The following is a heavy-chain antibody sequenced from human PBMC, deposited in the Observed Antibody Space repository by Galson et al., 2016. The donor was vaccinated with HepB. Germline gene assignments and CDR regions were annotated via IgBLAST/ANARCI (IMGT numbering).Heavy chain of an antibody. V-gene: IGHV3-30*03. D-gene: IGHD4-23*01. Sequence: SLRLSCAASGFSFSSYGMHWVRQPPGKGLEWVALVSSDETNKFYADSVKGRFTISRDNSKNMLYLQMHSLSTEDTALYYCASDHGGNPGSDYWGQGTLVTVSS. CDR3: ASDHGGNPGSDY. CDR1: GFSFSSYG. J-gene: IGHJ4*02. CDR2: VSSDETNK.